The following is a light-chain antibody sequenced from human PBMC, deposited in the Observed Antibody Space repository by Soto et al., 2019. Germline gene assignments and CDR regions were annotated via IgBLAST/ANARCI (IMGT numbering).Light chain of an antibody. CDR1: QSVLYSSNNKNY. CDR2: WAS. CDR3: QQYYSTPGT. J-gene: IGKJ1*01. V-gene: IGKV4-1*01. Sequence: DIAMTQSPDSLVVSLGERATINCQSSQSVLYSSNNKNYLAWYQQKPGQPPKLLIYWASTRESGVPDRFSGSGSGTDFTLTISSLQAEDVAVYYCQQYYSTPGTFGQGTKVDIK.